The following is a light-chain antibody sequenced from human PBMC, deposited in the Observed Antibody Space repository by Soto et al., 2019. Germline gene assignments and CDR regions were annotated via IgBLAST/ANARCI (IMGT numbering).Light chain of an antibody. J-gene: IGKJ1*01. CDR3: QQSYSTPRT. Sequence: DIVMTQSPDSLAVSLGERATINCKSSQSVLYSSNNKNYLAWYQQKPGQPPKLLIYWASTRESGVPDRFSGSGSGTDFTLTISSLQDEDVAVYSCQQSYSTPRTFGQGTKVDIK. CDR2: WAS. CDR1: QSVLYSSNNKNY. V-gene: IGKV4-1*01.